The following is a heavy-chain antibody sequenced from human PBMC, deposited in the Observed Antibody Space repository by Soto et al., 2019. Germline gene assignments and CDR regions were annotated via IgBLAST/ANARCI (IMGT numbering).Heavy chain of an antibody. V-gene: IGHV4-31*03. CDR2: IYYSGST. J-gene: IGHJ4*02. Sequence: QVQLQESGPGLVKPSQTLSLTCTVSGGPISSGGYYWSWIRQHPGKGLEWIGYIYYSGSTYYNPSLKSRVTISVDTSKNQFSLKLSSVTAADTAVYYCARGGRAAAGPGVVFDYWGQGTLVTVSS. CDR3: ARGGRAAAGPGVVFDY. D-gene: IGHD6-13*01. CDR1: GGPISSGGYY.